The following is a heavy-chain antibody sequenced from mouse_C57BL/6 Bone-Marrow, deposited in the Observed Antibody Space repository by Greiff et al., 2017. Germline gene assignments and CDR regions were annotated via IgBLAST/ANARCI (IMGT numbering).Heavy chain of an antibody. CDR2: INPSSGYT. CDR3: ARYSIYYDYGFDY. Sequence: VQGVESGAELAKPGASVKLSCKASGYTFTSYWMHWVKQRPGQGLEWIGYINPSSGYTKYNQKFKDKATLTADKSSSTAYMQLSSLTYEDSAVYYCARYSIYYDYGFDYWGQGTTLTVSS. CDR1: GYTFTSYW. V-gene: IGHV1-7*01. J-gene: IGHJ2*01. D-gene: IGHD2-4*01.